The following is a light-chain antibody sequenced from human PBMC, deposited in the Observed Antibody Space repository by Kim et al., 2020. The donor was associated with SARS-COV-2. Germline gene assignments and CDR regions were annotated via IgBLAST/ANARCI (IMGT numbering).Light chain of an antibody. J-gene: IGKJ2*01. Sequence: DIQMTQSPSSVSASVGDRVTFACRASQSINNYLTWYQQKPGKAPKALIYLASNLQSGVPSRFSGSGSGTDFTLTITNLQPEDFATYLCKPAYTTPYTRGQVTRL. V-gene: IGKV1-39*01. CDR1: QSINNY. CDR2: LAS. CDR3: KPAYTTPYT.